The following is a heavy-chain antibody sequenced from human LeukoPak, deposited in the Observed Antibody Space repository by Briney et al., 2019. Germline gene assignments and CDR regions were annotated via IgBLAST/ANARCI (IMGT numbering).Heavy chain of an antibody. CDR1: GFTFCRFA. CDR2: INTDSSDI. J-gene: IGHJ4*02. Sequence: KPGGSLRLSCAASGFTFCRFAMNWVRQAPGKGLEWISYINTDSSDIHYADSVKGRFTISRDNARNTLFLQLSSLRAEDSAVYYCARDTCQPGLIDSWGQGTLVTVSS. V-gene: IGHV3-21*05. D-gene: IGHD2-2*01. CDR3: ARDTCQPGLIDS.